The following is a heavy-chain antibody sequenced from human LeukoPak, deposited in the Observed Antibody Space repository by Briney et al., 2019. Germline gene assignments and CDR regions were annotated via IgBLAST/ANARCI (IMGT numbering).Heavy chain of an antibody. D-gene: IGHD3-10*01. Sequence: GASVKVSCKASGGTFSSYAISWVRQAPGQGLEWMGGIIPIFGTANYAQKFQGRVTITADESTSTAYMELSSLRSEDAAVYYCARVSGLLWFGESTLGAFDIWGQGTMVTVSS. CDR1: GGTFSSYA. J-gene: IGHJ3*02. V-gene: IGHV1-69*13. CDR3: ARVSGLLWFGESTLGAFDI. CDR2: IIPIFGTA.